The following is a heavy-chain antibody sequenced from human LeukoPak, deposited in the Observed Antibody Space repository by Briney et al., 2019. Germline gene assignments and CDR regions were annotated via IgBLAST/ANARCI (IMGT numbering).Heavy chain of an antibody. D-gene: IGHD3-22*01. CDR2: IYYSGST. Sequence: SETLCLTCTVSGGSISSSSYYWGWIRQPPVKGLEWIGGIYYSGSTYYNPSLKSRVTISVDTSKNQFFLNLNTVTAADTAVYFCARDEGSAYPFDYWGQGTLVTVSS. J-gene: IGHJ4*02. CDR3: ARDEGSAYPFDY. CDR1: GGSISSSSYY. V-gene: IGHV4-39*07.